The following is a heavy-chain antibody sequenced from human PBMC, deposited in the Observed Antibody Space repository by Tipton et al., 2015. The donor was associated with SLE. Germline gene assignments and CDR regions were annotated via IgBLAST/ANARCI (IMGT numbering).Heavy chain of an antibody. J-gene: IGHJ4*02. V-gene: IGHV1-46*01. Sequence: QSGPEVKKPGASVKVSCKASGYTFIDYSLHWVRQAPGQGLEWMGMINPSGASRSYAQKFQGRVTMTRDTSASTVYMELSSLRSEDTAVYYCARDRVVVRDVAARIPGYWGQGTLVTVSS. CDR1: GYTFIDYS. CDR3: ARDRVVVRDVAARIPGY. CDR2: INPSGASR. D-gene: IGHD6-6*01.